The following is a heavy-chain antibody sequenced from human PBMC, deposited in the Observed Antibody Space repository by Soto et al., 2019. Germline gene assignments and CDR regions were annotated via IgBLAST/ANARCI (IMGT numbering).Heavy chain of an antibody. CDR2: IYYSGST. V-gene: IGHV4-39*07. Sequence: SETLSLTCTVSGGSIRSSTYYWGWIRQPPGKGLEWIVCIYYSGSTNYNPSLKSRVTISVDTSKNQFSLKLSSVTAADTAVYYCARVLFGRGNWFDPWGQGTLVTVSS. D-gene: IGHD3-3*01. J-gene: IGHJ5*02. CDR1: GGSIRSSTYY. CDR3: ARVLFGRGNWFDP.